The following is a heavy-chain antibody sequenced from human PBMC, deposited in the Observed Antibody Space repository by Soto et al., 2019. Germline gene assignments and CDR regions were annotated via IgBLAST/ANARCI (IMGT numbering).Heavy chain of an antibody. D-gene: IGHD3-16*02. CDR2: IHNSGTT. Sequence: QVQLQESGPGLVKPSQTLSLTCTVSGGSISSGDYYWSWIRQHPGKGLEWIGYIHNSGTTYYIPPLRSRVTVAVDTSKNQLSLKLTAVTGADTAVYYCGRGVSFGVVIAARFDPWGEGTLVTVSS. V-gene: IGHV4-31*03. CDR3: GRGVSFGVVIAARFDP. CDR1: GGSISSGDYY. J-gene: IGHJ5*02.